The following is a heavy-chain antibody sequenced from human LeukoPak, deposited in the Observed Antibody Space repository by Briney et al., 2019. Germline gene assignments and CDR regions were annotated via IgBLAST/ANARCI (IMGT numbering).Heavy chain of an antibody. Sequence: GGSLRLSCAAFGFTFDDYGMSWVRQAPGKGLEWVSGINWNGGSTGYADSEKGRFTISRVNAKNSLYLQMNSLRAEVTALYYCARNWEKCCFDYWGQGTLVTVSS. CDR3: ARNWEKCCFDY. CDR2: INWNGGST. CDR1: GFTFDDYG. J-gene: IGHJ4*02. D-gene: IGHD1-26*01. V-gene: IGHV3-20*04.